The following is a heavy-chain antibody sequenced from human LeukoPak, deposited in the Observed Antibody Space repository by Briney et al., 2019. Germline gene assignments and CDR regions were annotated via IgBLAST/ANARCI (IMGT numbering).Heavy chain of an antibody. D-gene: IGHD2-15*01. CDR3: AKVSHVSVVLAATEGSWFDP. CDR1: GFTFSSYW. CDR2: IKEDGSEK. V-gene: IGHV3-7*03. Sequence: GGSLRLSCAASGFTFSSYWMSWVRQAPGKGLEWVANIKEDGSEKYYVDSVKGRFTISRDNSKNTLYLQMNSLRAEDTAVYYCAKVSHVSVVLAATEGSWFDPWDQGTLVTVSS. J-gene: IGHJ5*02.